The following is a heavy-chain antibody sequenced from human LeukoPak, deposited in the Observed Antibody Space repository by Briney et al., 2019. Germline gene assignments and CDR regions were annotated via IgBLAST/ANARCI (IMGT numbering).Heavy chain of an antibody. D-gene: IGHD3-22*01. V-gene: IGHV3-23*01. Sequence: GGSLRLSCRVSGITLSNYGMSWVRQAPGKGLEWVAGISGSGGSTKYADSVKGRFTISGDNPKNTLYLQMTSLRAEDTAVYFCAKRGVVIRVILVGFHKEAYYFDSWGQGALVTVSS. CDR2: ISGSGGST. CDR1: GITLSNYG. CDR3: AKRGVVIRVILVGFHKEAYYFDS. J-gene: IGHJ4*02.